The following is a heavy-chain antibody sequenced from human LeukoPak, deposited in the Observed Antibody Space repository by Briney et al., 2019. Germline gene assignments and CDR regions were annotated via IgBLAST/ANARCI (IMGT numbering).Heavy chain of an antibody. CDR3: AGVRIVVVPAAIHAFDY. CDR1: GYTFTSYG. CDR2: ISAYNGNT. D-gene: IGHD2-2*01. J-gene: IGHJ4*02. Sequence: ASVKVSCKASGYTFTSYGISWVRQAPGQGLEWMGWISAYNGNTNYAQKLQGRVTMTTDTSTSTAYMELRSLRSDDTAVYYCAGVRIVVVPAAIHAFDYWGQGTLVTVSS. V-gene: IGHV1-18*01.